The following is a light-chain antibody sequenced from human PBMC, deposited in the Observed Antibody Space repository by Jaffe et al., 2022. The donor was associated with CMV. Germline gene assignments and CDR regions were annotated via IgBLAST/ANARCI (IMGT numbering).Light chain of an antibody. CDR1: QDISDY. V-gene: IGKV1-16*02. Sequence: DIQMTQSPSSLSASVGDRITITCRASQDISDYLGWLQQKPGKAPRSLIYAASNLESGVPSKFSGSGSGTDFTLTISSLQPEDFATYYCQQYHTYPFTFGGGTKVEIK. CDR3: QQYHTYPFT. J-gene: IGKJ4*01. CDR2: AAS.